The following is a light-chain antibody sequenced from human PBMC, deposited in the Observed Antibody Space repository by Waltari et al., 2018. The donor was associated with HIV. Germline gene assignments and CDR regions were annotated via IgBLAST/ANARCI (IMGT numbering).Light chain of an antibody. CDR1: RTDVGGYNY. CDR3: SSYTTSSTRV. J-gene: IGLJ3*02. CDR2: EVT. Sequence: QSALTQPASVSGSPGQSITISYSGTRTDVGGYNYVSWYQHHPGKAPKLMIYEVTNRPSGVSNRFSASKSGNTASLTISGLQAEDEADYYCSSYTTSSTRVFGGGTKLTVL. V-gene: IGLV2-14*01.